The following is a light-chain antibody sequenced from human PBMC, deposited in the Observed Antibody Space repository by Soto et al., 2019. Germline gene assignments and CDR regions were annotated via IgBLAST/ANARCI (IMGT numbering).Light chain of an antibody. V-gene: IGKV1-5*03. CDR1: QTINTW. Sequence: DIPMTQSPSTLSASVGDRVTITCRASQTINTWLAWYQQKLGKAPKFLIYQASSLESGVPSRFSGSGSGTEFTLTISSLQPGDFATYYCQQYNVYPWTFGQGTKVEIK. J-gene: IGKJ1*01. CDR3: QQYNVYPWT. CDR2: QAS.